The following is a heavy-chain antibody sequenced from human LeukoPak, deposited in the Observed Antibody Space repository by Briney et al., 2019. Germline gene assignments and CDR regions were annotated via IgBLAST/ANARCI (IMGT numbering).Heavy chain of an antibody. CDR2: IIPIFGTA. Sequence: ASVKVSCKASGGTFSSYAISWVRQAPGQGLEWMGGIIPIFGTANYAQKFQGRVTITTDESTSTAYMELSSLRSEDTAVYYCARGVRNYVNNYYMDVWGKGTTVTVSS. V-gene: IGHV1-69*05. CDR3: ARGVRNYVNNYYMDV. J-gene: IGHJ6*03. CDR1: GGTFSSYA. D-gene: IGHD4-11*01.